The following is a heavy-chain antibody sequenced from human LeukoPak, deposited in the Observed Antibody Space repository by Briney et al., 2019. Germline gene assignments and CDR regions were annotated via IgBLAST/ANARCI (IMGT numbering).Heavy chain of an antibody. CDR1: GGSLSSSPYY. J-gene: IGHJ4*02. V-gene: IGHV4-39*01. D-gene: IGHD6-19*01. Sequence: SETLSLTCTVSGGSLSSSPYYWGWIRQPPGKGLEWIGSISYSGTTSYKPSLKSRVTMSVDTSKNQLSLRLSSVTAADTSVYYCARHVGLVRHFDFWGQGTLVTVSS. CDR2: ISYSGTT. CDR3: ARHVGLVRHFDF.